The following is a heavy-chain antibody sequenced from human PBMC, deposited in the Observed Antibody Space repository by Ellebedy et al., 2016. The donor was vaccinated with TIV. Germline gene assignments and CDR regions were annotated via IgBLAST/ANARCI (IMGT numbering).Heavy chain of an antibody. CDR3: AKGVSGSYLIDY. CDR2: VSYDGDDK. J-gene: IGHJ4*02. D-gene: IGHD1-26*01. CDR1: GFTFSGST. Sequence: GESLKISCAASGFTFSGSTMHWVRQAPGKGLEWVAVVSYDGDDKYYADSVKGRFTISRDNSKNTLYLQMNSLRAEDTAVYYCAKGVSGSYLIDYWGQGILVTVSS. V-gene: IGHV3-30*04.